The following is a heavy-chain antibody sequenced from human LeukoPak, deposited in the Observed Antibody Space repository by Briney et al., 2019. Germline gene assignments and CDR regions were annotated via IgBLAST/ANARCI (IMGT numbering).Heavy chain of an antibody. CDR3: ARGRSITLLRGVAMSDGFDI. CDR1: GFTFSSYA. V-gene: IGHV3-30-3*01. Sequence: GRSLRLSCAASGFTFSSYAMHWVRQAPGKGLEWVAVISYDGSNKYYADSVKGRFTISRDNSKNTLYLQMNSLRAEDTAVYYCARGRSITLLRGVAMSDGFDIWGQGAMVAVSS. D-gene: IGHD3-10*01. J-gene: IGHJ3*02. CDR2: ISYDGSNK.